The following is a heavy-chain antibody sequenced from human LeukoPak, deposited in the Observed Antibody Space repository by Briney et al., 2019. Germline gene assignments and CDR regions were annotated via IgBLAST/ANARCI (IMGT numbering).Heavy chain of an antibody. CDR3: ATHYYDSSGPLGS. D-gene: IGHD3-22*01. CDR1: GNTLTTFA. Sequence: GGSLRLSCAASGNTLTTFAMSWVRQAPGKGLEWVSAISASGASTYYAGSVKGRFTISRDNSKNTLYLQMNSLRGEDTAVYYCATHYYDSSGPLGSWGPGTLFTVSS. J-gene: IGHJ5*02. CDR2: ISASGAST. V-gene: IGHV3-23*01.